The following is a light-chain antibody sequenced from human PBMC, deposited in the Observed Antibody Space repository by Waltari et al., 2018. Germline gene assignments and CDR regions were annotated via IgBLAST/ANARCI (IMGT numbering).Light chain of an antibody. CDR2: DAT. Sequence: VLTQSPATLSLSPGERATLSCRASQGVSSYVAWYQHKPGQPPRLLIYDATNRATGIPARFSGSGSGTGFTLTISSLEPEDFAVYYCQQRYSWPATFGPGTKVDI. CDR1: QGVSSY. V-gene: IGKV3-11*01. CDR3: QQRYSWPAT. J-gene: IGKJ3*01.